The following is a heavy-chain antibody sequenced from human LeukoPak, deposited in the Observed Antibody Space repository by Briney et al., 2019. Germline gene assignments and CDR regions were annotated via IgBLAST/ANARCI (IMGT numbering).Heavy chain of an antibody. J-gene: IGHJ4*02. CDR3: AKDNRRHYTSGPNPDSLH. CDR2: ISWNSGTI. D-gene: IGHD6-19*01. CDR1: GFTFSSYA. V-gene: IGHV3-9*01. Sequence: GGSLRLSCAASGFTFSSYAMNWVRQAPGKGLEWVSGISWNSGTIDYADSVRGRFTISRDNAKNSMYLQMDSLRVEDTAFYYCAKDNRRHYTSGPNPDSLHWGQGALVTVSS.